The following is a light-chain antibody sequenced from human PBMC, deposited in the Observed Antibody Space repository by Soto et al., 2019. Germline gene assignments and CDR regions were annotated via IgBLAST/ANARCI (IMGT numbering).Light chain of an antibody. CDR1: QNISTY. J-gene: IGKJ5*01. V-gene: IGKV1-39*01. Sequence: DIQMTQSPFFLSASVGDRVTVTCRASQNISTYLTWYQQRPGKAPNLLIYEAYNLQSGVPSRFSGSRSGTDFTLTINYVQPEDFATYFCQQSYRSPITFGQGTRLEIK. CDR2: EAY. CDR3: QQSYRSPIT.